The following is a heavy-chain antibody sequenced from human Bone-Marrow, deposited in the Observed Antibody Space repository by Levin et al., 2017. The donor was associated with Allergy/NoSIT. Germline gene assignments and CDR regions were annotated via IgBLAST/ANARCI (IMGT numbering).Heavy chain of an antibody. CDR3: ARGHFPYYYYGMDV. J-gene: IGHJ6*02. V-gene: IGHV1-18*01. CDR2: VSAYSGNT. CDR1: GYTFTTYG. Sequence: GGSLRLSCKASGYTFTTYGLTWVRQAPGQGLEWMGWVSAYSGNTNYALNLQDRGTMTTDTATNTAYMELTSLRSDDTAIYYCARGHFPYYYYGMDVWGQGTTVVVSS.